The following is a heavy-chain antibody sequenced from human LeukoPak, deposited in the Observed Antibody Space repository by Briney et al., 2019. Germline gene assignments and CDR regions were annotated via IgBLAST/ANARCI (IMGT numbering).Heavy chain of an antibody. CDR1: GYTFTSYY. D-gene: IGHD4-17*01. CDR3: AREDGDYTFSFDH. CDR2: INPIGGST. V-gene: IGHV1-46*01. Sequence: ASVTVSCKASGYTFTSYYMHWVRQAPGQGLEWMGIINPIGGSTRYAQKFQGRVTMTRDTSTSTVYMQLSSLRSEDTAVYYCAREDGDYTFSFDHWGQGTLVTVSS. J-gene: IGHJ4*02.